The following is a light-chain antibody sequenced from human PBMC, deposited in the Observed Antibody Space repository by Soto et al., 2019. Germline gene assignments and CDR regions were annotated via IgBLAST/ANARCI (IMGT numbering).Light chain of an antibody. Sequence: EIVLTQSPGILSLSPGERATLSCRASQSVRNSYVAWHQQKVGQAPRLLIYGASSRATGIPDRLSGSGSGTDFTLTSSRLEPEDFEVYYCQQYGSSPLTVGGGTKVEIK. CDR2: GAS. CDR3: QQYGSSPLT. J-gene: IGKJ4*01. V-gene: IGKV3-20*01. CDR1: QSVRNSY.